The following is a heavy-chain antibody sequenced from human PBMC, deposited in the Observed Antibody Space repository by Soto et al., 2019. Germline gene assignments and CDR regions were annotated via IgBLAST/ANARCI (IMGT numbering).Heavy chain of an antibody. Sequence: QVQLVQSGAEVKKPGASVKVSCKASGYTFTSYDINWVRQATGQGLEWMGWMNPNSGNTGYAQKFQGRVTMTRNTSISTAYMELSSLRSEDTAVYYCARAYDFWSGYYRTYYGMDVWGQGTTVTVSS. CDR2: MNPNSGNT. J-gene: IGHJ6*02. CDR3: ARAYDFWSGYYRTYYGMDV. D-gene: IGHD3-3*01. V-gene: IGHV1-8*01. CDR1: GYTFTSYD.